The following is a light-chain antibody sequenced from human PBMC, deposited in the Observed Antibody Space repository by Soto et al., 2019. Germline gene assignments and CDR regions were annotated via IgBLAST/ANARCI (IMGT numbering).Light chain of an antibody. CDR1: SSDVGGYNY. J-gene: IGLJ1*01. CDR2: DVS. V-gene: IGLV2-14*01. CDR3: SSYTSSSTLLYV. Sequence: QSVLTQPASVSGSPGQSITISCTGTSSDVGGYNYVSWYQQHPGKAPNLMIYDVSNRPSGVSNRFSGSKSGNTASLTISGLQAEDEADYYCSSYTSSSTLLYVFGTGTKVTVL.